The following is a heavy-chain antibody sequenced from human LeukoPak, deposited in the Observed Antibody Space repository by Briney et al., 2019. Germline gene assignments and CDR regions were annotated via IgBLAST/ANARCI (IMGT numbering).Heavy chain of an antibody. J-gene: IGHJ4*02. CDR1: SGSISSYY. Sequence: SETLSLTCTVSSGSISSYYWSWIRQPPGKGLEWIGYIYYGGSTNYNPSLKSRVTISVDTSKNQFSLKLRSVTAADTAVYYCARGRVPDYWGQGTLVTVSS. CDR2: IYYGGST. CDR3: ARGRVPDY. V-gene: IGHV4-59*01. D-gene: IGHD3-3*01.